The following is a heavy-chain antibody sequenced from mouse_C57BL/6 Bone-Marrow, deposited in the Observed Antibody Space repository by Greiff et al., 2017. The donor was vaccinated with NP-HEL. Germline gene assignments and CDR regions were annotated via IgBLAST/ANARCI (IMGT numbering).Heavy chain of an antibody. D-gene: IGHD2-4*01. CDR1: GYTFTSYW. CDR2: IDPSDSYT. CDR3: GGYDYDGGAFAY. V-gene: IGHV1-59*01. Sequence: QVQLQQPGAELVRPGTSVKLSCKASGYTFTSYWMHWVKQRPGQGLEWIGVIDPSDSYTNYNQKFKGKATLTVDTSSSTAYMQLSSLTSEDSAVYYGGGYDYDGGAFAYWGQGTLVTVSA. J-gene: IGHJ3*01.